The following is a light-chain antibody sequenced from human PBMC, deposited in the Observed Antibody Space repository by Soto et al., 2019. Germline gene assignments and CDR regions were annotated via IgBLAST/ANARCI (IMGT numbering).Light chain of an antibody. V-gene: IGKV3-11*01. CDR2: DAS. CDR1: QSVGKY. CDR3: QQRGNRPPWT. J-gene: IGKJ1*01. Sequence: EIVMTQSPATLSLSPGERATLSCRASQSVGKYLVWYQQKPCQAPRLLIYDASNRATGIPARFSGSGSGTDFTPTISSLEPEDFAVYYCQQRGNRPPWTFGQGTKLDIK.